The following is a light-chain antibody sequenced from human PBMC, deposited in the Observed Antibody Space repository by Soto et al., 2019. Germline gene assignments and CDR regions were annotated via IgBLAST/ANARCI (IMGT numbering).Light chain of an antibody. CDR2: GVS. CDR1: QSSNS. CDR3: QQYGPSRAFT. J-gene: IGKJ3*01. V-gene: IGKV3-20*01. Sequence: EIVLSQSPGTLSLSPGERATLSCRTSQSSNSLAWYQHKPGQAPRLLIYGVSSRPTDIPDRFSGSGSGTDFTLTISRLEPEDVAVYYRQQYGPSRAFTFGPGTKVDIK.